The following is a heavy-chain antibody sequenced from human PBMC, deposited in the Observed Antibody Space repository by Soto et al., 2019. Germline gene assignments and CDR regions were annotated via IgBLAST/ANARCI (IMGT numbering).Heavy chain of an antibody. CDR3: ARVRGYYRPNDAFDI. CDR1: GYTFTGYY. D-gene: IGHD3-22*01. J-gene: IGHJ3*02. CDR2: INPNSGGT. Sequence: ASVKVSCKASGYTFTGYYMHWVRQAPGQGLEWMGWINPNSGGTNYAQKFQGWVTMTRDTSISTAYMELSRLRSDDTAVYYCARVRGYYRPNDAFDIGGQGTMVTVSS. V-gene: IGHV1-2*04.